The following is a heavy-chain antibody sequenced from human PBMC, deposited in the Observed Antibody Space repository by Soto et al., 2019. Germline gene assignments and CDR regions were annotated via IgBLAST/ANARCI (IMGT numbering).Heavy chain of an antibody. V-gene: IGHV3-23*01. CDR3: GRKSQGSVTVTGNWYFDL. D-gene: IGHD4-17*01. J-gene: IGHJ2*01. Sequence: EVQLLESGGGLLQPGGSLRLSCAASGFTFGGYAMNWVRQAPGKGLEWVSGISGGGDTTFYTDSVRGRFTISRDNSGNTLYLQMNSRRAEDTALYFCGRKSQGSVTVTGNWYFDLWGRGTLVTVSS. CDR2: ISGGGDTT. CDR1: GFTFGGYA.